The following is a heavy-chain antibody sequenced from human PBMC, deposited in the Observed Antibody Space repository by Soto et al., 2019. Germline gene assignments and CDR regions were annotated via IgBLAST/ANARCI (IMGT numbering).Heavy chain of an antibody. J-gene: IGHJ6*02. Sequence: SETLSLTCAVYGGSFSGYYWSWIRQPPGKGLEWIGEINHSGSTNYNPSLKSRVTISVDTSKNQFSLNLSSVTAADTAVYYCAIGEARYDFWSGPYYYYYGMDVWGQGTTVTVSS. D-gene: IGHD3-3*01. V-gene: IGHV4-34*01. CDR1: GGSFSGYY. CDR2: INHSGST. CDR3: AIGEARYDFWSGPYYYYYGMDV.